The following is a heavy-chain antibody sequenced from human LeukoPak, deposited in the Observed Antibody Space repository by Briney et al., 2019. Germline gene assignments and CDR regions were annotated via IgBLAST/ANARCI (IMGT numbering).Heavy chain of an antibody. D-gene: IGHD3-3*01. V-gene: IGHV5-51*01. Sequence: GESLKISCKGSGYRFTSYWIGWVRQMPGKGLEWMGIIYPGDSDTRYSPSFQGQVTISADKSISTAYLQWSSLKASDTAMYYCARAYYDFWSGLYYYYYMDVWGKGTTVTVSS. CDR2: IYPGDSDT. CDR1: GYRFTSYW. CDR3: ARAYYDFWSGLYYYYYMDV. J-gene: IGHJ6*03.